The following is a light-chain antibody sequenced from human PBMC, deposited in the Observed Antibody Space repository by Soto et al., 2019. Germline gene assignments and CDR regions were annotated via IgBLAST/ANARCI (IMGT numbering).Light chain of an antibody. CDR3: QHYGRSSWT. Sequence: DIELTQSPGTLSLSPGERVTLSCRASQTVRSGFVAWYQQKPGQAPRLLIYGASTRATGIPVRFGGSGSGTDFTLTISSLEPEDLAVYYCQHYGRSSWTFGQGTKVEIK. CDR2: GAS. CDR1: QTVRSGF. J-gene: IGKJ1*01. V-gene: IGKV3-20*01.